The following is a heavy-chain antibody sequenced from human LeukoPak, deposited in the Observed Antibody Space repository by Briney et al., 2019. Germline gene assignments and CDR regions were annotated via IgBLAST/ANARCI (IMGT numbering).Heavy chain of an antibody. CDR2: ISENGGRT. V-gene: IGHV3-64*01. J-gene: IGHJ3*02. CDR3: ARDRVGGWAFDI. D-gene: IGHD3-16*01. CDR1: GFTLSSYW. Sequence: GGSLRLSCAASGFTLSSYWMHWVRQAPGKGLEYVSAISENGGRTYYANSVKGRFTNSRNNSKNTLYLQMDSLRAEDMAVYYCARDRVGGWAFDIWGQGTMVTVSS.